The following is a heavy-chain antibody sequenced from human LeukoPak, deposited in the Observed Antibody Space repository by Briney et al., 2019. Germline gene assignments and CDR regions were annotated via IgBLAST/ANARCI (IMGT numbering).Heavy chain of an antibody. Sequence: ASVKVSCKASGYTFTSYPMNWVRQAPGQGLEWMGWINTNTGSPTFAQAFTGRFVFSLDTSVSTAYLQISSLTAEDTAVYYCARGSSSWYADFDYWGQGTLVTVSS. CDR1: GYTFTSYP. J-gene: IGHJ4*02. CDR3: ARGSSSWYADFDY. D-gene: IGHD6-13*01. CDR2: INTNTGSP. V-gene: IGHV7-4-1*02.